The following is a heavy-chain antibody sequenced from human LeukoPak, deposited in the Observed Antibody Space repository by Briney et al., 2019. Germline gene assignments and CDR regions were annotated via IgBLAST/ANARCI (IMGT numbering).Heavy chain of an antibody. CDR1: GYTFTSYG. CDR2: ISAYNGNA. J-gene: IGHJ4*02. Sequence: ASVKVSCKASGYTFTSYGISWVRQAPGQGLEWMGWISAYNGNANYAQKLQGRVTMTTDTSTSTAYVELRSLRSDDTAVYYCARSHYYDSSGYLRHNDYWGQGTLVTVSS. D-gene: IGHD3-22*01. V-gene: IGHV1-18*01. CDR3: ARSHYYDSSGYLRHNDY.